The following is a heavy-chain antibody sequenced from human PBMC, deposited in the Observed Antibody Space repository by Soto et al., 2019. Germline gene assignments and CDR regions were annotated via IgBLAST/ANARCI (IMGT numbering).Heavy chain of an antibody. J-gene: IGHJ4*02. Sequence: QVQLQESGPGLVKASQTLSLTCTVSGGSISSGGYYWSWIRQHPGKGLEWIAYIYYSGSTYYNSSLKSRVPISVNPSKTRSPPKLVSVPAGAPAVYYCGGQQLTFGVDYWGRGTLVTVSS. CDR1: GGSISSGGYY. V-gene: IGHV4-31*03. D-gene: IGHD6-13*01. CDR3: GGQQLTFGVDY. CDR2: IYYSGST.